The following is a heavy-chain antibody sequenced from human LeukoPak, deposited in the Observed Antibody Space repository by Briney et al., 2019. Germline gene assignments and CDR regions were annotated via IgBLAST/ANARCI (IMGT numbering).Heavy chain of an antibody. CDR1: GFTFSDYA. CDR2: ISSSGSTT. V-gene: IGHV3-48*03. Sequence: GGSLRLSCTTSGFTFSDYAMSWVRQTPGKGLEWVSYISSSGSTTYYADSVKGRFTISRDNAKNSLYLQMSSLRAEDTAVYYCARVNGAYGLSRYDYWGQGTLVTVSS. CDR3: ARVNGAYGLSRYDY. D-gene: IGHD6-13*01. J-gene: IGHJ4*02.